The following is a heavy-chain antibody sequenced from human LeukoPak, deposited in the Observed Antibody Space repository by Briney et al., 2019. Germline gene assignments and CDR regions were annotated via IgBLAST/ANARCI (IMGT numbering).Heavy chain of an antibody. CDR3: ATSLGPLTEY. V-gene: IGHV3-74*01. CDR1: GFAFSSNW. Sequence: GGSLRLFCAASGFAFSSNWMHWVRQTPGKGLVWVSRINSGGSGTSYAASVEGRFTISRDNVKNTLYLQMDSLRAEDTAVYYCATSLGPLTEYWGQGTLVTVSS. CDR2: INSGGSGT. D-gene: IGHD7-27*01. J-gene: IGHJ4*02.